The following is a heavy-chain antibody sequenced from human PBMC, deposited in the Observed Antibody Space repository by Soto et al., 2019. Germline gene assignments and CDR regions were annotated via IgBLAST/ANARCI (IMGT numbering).Heavy chain of an antibody. D-gene: IGHD6-19*01. V-gene: IGHV4-30-4*08. Sequence: SETLSLTCTVSGDSLSDGDYYWSWIRQPPGKGLEWIGDIYYTGFTFYNPSLKSRLTISLDSSKNQFSLRLNSVTAADTAVYFCARAYRINGWSDYFFDYWGQGTLVTVSS. CDR2: IYYTGFT. CDR3: ARAYRINGWSDYFFDY. J-gene: IGHJ4*02. CDR1: GDSLSDGDYY.